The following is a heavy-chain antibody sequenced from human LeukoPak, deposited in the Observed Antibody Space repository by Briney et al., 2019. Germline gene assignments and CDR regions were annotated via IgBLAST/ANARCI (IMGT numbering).Heavy chain of an antibody. D-gene: IGHD1-26*01. V-gene: IGHV4-4*02. CDR1: GGSIGSSNW. J-gene: IGHJ4*02. Sequence: PSGTLSLTCAVSGGSIGSSNWWSWVRQPPGKGLEWIGSMYYRGSTYHNPSLKSRVTISVDTSKNQFSLKLSSVTAADTAVYYCATTTIRLGYWGQGTLVTVSS. CDR3: ATTTIRLGY. CDR2: MYYRGST.